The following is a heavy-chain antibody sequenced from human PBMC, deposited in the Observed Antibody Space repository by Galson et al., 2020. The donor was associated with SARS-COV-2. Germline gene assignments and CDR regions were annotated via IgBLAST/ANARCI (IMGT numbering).Heavy chain of an antibody. J-gene: IGHJ6*02. CDR2: IKQDGSEK. CDR3: ARDNLMWNDFWSGYYRYYYYGMDV. D-gene: IGHD3-3*01. Sequence: GGSLSLSCAASGFTFSSYWMSWVRQAPGKGLEWVANIKQDGSEKYYVDSVKGRFTISRDNAKNSLYLQMNSLRAEDTAVYYCARDNLMWNDFWSGYYRYYYYGMDVWGQGTTVTVSS. V-gene: IGHV3-7*04. CDR1: GFTFSSYW.